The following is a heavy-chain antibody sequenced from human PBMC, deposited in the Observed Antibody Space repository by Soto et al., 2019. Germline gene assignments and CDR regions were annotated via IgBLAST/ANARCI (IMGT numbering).Heavy chain of an antibody. Sequence: EVQLEESGGALVQPGRSLRLSCAASGFTFDDYAMYWVRQVLGKGLAWVSSISWNSGNIGYADSVKGRFTTSRDNAENSLYLQMNSLRPEDADLYYCVRSKGGYSYGTPFDYWGQGTLVSFSS. CDR1: GFTFDDYA. V-gene: IGHV3-9*01. J-gene: IGHJ4*02. CDR3: VRSKGGYSYGTPFDY. D-gene: IGHD5-18*01. CDR2: ISWNSGNI.